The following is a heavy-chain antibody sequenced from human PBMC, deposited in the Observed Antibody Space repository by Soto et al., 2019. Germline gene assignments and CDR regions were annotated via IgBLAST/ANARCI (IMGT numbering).Heavy chain of an antibody. J-gene: IGHJ3*02. CDR1: GFTYSSNG. Sequence: EAQLLESGGELIQPGGSLRLSCAASGFTYSSNGMSWVRQAPGKGLEWIAGLSRGGGSTYYADSVKGRFTISRDNSKNTLDLIMNSLRVEDTALYYCARYGQYRTDGFDIWGQGTMVTVSS. V-gene: IGHV3-23*01. D-gene: IGHD3-10*01. CDR2: LSRGGGST. CDR3: ARYGQYRTDGFDI.